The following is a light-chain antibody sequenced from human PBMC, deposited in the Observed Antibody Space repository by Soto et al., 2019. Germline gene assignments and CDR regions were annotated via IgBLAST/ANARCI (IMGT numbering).Light chain of an antibody. CDR3: QSYDSSLSPNWV. J-gene: IGLJ3*02. CDR2: GNS. Sequence: QSVLTQPPSVSGAPGQRVTISCTGSSSNIGAGYDVHWYQQLPGTAPKLLIYGNSNRPSGVPDRFSGSKSCTSASLAITGLQAEDEADYYCQSYDSSLSPNWVFGGGTKLTVL. V-gene: IGLV1-40*01. CDR1: SSNIGAGYD.